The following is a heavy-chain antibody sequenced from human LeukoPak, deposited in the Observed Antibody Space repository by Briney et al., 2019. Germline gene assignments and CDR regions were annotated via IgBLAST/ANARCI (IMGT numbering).Heavy chain of an antibody. J-gene: IGHJ6*03. CDR2: ISSNGGST. CDR3: ARSFLDIVVVPAAAMDV. Sequence: GGSLRLSCAASGFTFSSYAMHWVRQAPGKGLEYVSAISSNGGSTYYANSVKGRFTISRDNSKNTLYLQMGSLRAEDMAVYYCARSFLDIVVVPAAAMDVWGKGTTVTIPS. CDR1: GFTFSSYA. D-gene: IGHD2-2*01. V-gene: IGHV3-64*01.